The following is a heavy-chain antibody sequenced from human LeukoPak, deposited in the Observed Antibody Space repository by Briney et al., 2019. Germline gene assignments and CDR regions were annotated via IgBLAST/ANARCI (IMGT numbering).Heavy chain of an antibody. D-gene: IGHD3-22*01. Sequence: GGSLRLSCAASGFTFSDYYMSWIRQAPGKGLEWVSYISSSGSTIYYADSVKGRFTISRDNAKNSLYLQMNGLRAEDTAVYYCARDYYDSSGYYLPDAFDIWGQGTMVTVSS. J-gene: IGHJ3*02. CDR2: ISSSGSTI. V-gene: IGHV3-11*04. CDR3: ARDYYDSSGYYLPDAFDI. CDR1: GFTFSDYY.